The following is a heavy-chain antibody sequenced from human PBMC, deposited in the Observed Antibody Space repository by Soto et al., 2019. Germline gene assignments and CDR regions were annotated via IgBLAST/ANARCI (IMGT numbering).Heavy chain of an antibody. J-gene: IGHJ3*02. CDR1: GYTFTGYY. CDR2: INPNGGGT. CDR3: ARTRGSYPQHDAFDI. V-gene: IGHV1-2*04. D-gene: IGHD1-26*01. Sequence: ASVKVSCKASGYTFTGYYMHWVRQAPGQGLEWMGWINPNGGGTNYAQKFQGWVTMTRDTSISTAYMELSRLRSDDTAVYYCARTRGSYPQHDAFDIWGQGTMVTVSS.